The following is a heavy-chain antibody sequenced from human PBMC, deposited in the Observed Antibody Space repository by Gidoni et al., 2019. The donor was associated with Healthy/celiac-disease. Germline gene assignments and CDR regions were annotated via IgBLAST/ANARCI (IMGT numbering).Heavy chain of an antibody. D-gene: IGHD3-9*01. CDR3: AKDDILTGPLGYYYYGMDV. CDR1: GVTSSSYG. CDR2: IRYDGSNK. J-gene: IGHJ6*02. V-gene: IGHV3-30*02. Sequence: QVQLVEAGGGVVQPGGSLRLSCAAAGVTSSSYGMHWVRQAPGKGLEWVAFIRYDGSNKYYADSVKGRFTISRDNSKNTLYLQMNSLRAEDTAVYYCAKDDILTGPLGYYYYGMDVWGQGTTVTVSS.